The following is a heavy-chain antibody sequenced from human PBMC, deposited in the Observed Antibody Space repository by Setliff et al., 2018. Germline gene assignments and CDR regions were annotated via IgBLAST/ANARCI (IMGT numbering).Heavy chain of an antibody. Sequence: SETLSLTCTVSGGSINSGSYFWAWIRQPPGKGLEWIANVYYSGSTYYNPSLESRVTMSVDTSKSQFSLNLYSVAAADTAVYYCAKGGTYRYFDFWGQGALVTVSS. CDR2: VYYSGST. CDR1: GGSINSGSYF. CDR3: AKGGTYRYFDF. J-gene: IGHJ4*02. V-gene: IGHV4-39*07. D-gene: IGHD1-1*01.